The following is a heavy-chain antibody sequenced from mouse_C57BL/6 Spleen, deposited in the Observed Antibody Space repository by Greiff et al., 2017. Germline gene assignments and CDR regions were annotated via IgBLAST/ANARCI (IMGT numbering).Heavy chain of an antibody. V-gene: IGHV1-81*01. D-gene: IGHD1-1*01. CDR3: ARRITTVVATGGAMDY. Sequence: VKLQESGAELARPGASVKLSCKASGYTFTSYGISWVKQRTGQGLEWIGEIYPRSGNTYYNEKFKGKATLTADKSSSTAYMELRSLTSEDSAVYFCARRITTVVATGGAMDYWGQGTSVTVSS. J-gene: IGHJ4*01. CDR2: IYPRSGNT. CDR1: GYTFTSYG.